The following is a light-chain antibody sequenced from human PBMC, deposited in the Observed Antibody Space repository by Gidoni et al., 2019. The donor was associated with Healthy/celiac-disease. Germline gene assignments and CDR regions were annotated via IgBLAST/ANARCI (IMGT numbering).Light chain of an antibody. CDR2: KAS. CDR3: QQYNSYPYT. V-gene: IGKV1-5*03. CDR1: QSISSW. J-gene: IGKJ2*01. Sequence: DIQMTQSPSTLSASVGDRVTITCRASQSISSWLAWYQQKPGKAPKLLIYKASSLESGVPSRFSGSGSGTEFTLTISSLQPDDFSTYYCQQYNSYPYTFGQGTKLEIK.